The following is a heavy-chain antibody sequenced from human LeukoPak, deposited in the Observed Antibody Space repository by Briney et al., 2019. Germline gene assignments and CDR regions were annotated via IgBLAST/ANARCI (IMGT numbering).Heavy chain of an antibody. V-gene: IGHV1-18*01. CDR1: GYTFTSYG. D-gene: IGHD5-18*01. CDR3: ARDVDTAMVTAFGY. J-gene: IGHJ4*02. CDR2: ISGYNGNT. Sequence: ASVKVSCKASGYTFTSYGISWVRQAPGQGLEWMGWISGYNGNTNYAQKLQGRVTMTTDTSTSTAYMELRSLRSDDTAVYYCARDVDTAMVTAFGYWGQGTLVTVSS.